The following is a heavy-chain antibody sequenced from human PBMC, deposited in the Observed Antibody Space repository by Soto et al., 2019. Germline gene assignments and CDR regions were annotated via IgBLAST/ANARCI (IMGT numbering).Heavy chain of an antibody. CDR2: ISAYNGNT. CDR1: GYTFTSYG. D-gene: IGHD4-17*01. Sequence: ASVKVSCKASGYTFTSYGISWVRQAPGQGLEWMGRISAYNGNTNYAQKLQGRVTMTTDTSTSTAYMELRSLRSDDTAVYYCARNYGDSNDVWFDPWGQGTLVTVSS. V-gene: IGHV1-18*01. J-gene: IGHJ5*02. CDR3: ARNYGDSNDVWFDP.